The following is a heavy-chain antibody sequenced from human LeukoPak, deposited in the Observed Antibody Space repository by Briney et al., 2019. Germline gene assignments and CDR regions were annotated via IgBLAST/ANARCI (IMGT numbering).Heavy chain of an antibody. J-gene: IGHJ6*03. V-gene: IGHV3-20*04. CDR1: GFTFDDYR. Sequence: GGSLTLSCAASGFTFDDYRMSWVPQAPGKGLEWVSGTNWNGGSTGYADSVKGRFYISRDNAKNSLYLHMNSLKAEDTALYYCARDHKDSSSLSLSVFYHYYYMDVWGKGATVTVSS. D-gene: IGHD6-13*01. CDR2: TNWNGGST. CDR3: ARDHKDSSSLSLSVFYHYYYMDV.